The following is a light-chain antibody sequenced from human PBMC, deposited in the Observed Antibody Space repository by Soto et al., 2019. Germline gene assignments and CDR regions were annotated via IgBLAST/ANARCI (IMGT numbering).Light chain of an antibody. CDR2: GAF. V-gene: IGKV3-20*01. CDR1: QSVSSDY. Sequence: EIVLTQSPGTLSLSPGERATLSCRASQSVSSDYLAWYQHKPGQAPRLLLYGAFSRPTVIPDRFSGSGSGTDFTLTISRLEPKEFAVYYCQQYGTSPYTFGQGTKLEIK. J-gene: IGKJ2*01. CDR3: QQYGTSPYT.